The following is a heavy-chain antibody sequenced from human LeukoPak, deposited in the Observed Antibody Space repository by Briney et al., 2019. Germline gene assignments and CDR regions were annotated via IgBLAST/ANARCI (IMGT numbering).Heavy chain of an antibody. J-gene: IGHJ6*02. Sequence: ASVKVSCKASGGTFSSYAISWVRQAPGQGLEWMGGIIPIFGTASYAQKFQGRVTITADESTSTAYMELSSLRSEDTAVYYCAAEVVLMVYAIHYYYYGMDVWGQGTTVTVSS. CDR3: AAEVVLMVYAIHYYYYGMDV. V-gene: IGHV1-69*13. D-gene: IGHD2-8*01. CDR1: GGTFSSYA. CDR2: IIPIFGTA.